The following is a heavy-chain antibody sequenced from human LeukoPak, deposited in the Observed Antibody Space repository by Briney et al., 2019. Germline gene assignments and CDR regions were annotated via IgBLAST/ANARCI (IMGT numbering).Heavy chain of an antibody. D-gene: IGHD6-13*01. CDR1: GGSISSYY. V-gene: IGHV4-59*01. Sequence: SETLSLTCTVSGGSISSYYWSWIRQPPGRGLEWIGYIYYSGSTNYNPSLKSRVTISVDTSKNQFSLKLSSVTAADTAVYYCARETVGGSSWYVPWGQGTLVTVSS. CDR2: IYYSGST. J-gene: IGHJ5*02. CDR3: ARETVGGSSWYVP.